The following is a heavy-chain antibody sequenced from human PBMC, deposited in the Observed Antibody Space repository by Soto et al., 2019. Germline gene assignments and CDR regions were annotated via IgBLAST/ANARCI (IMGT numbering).Heavy chain of an antibody. CDR2: IKEDGSET. Sequence: EVQLVESGGNLVQPGGSLRLSCAASGFTFSAFWMSWVRRAPGRGLEWVANIKEDGSETYYVDSVEGRFTMSRDNAKKSLYLQMNSLRAEDTALYYCARGGSHSSDSWGQGALVTVSS. D-gene: IGHD1-26*01. J-gene: IGHJ4*02. V-gene: IGHV3-7*05. CDR1: GFTFSAFW. CDR3: ARGGSHSSDS.